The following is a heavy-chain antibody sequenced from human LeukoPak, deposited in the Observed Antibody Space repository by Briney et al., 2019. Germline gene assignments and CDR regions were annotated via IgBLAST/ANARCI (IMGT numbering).Heavy chain of an antibody. CDR1: GFTFSSYG. D-gene: IGHD6-19*01. CDR3: AKTPVPYSSGWYALDY. CDR2: IRYDGSNK. V-gene: IGHV3-30*02. Sequence: PAGSLRLSCAASGFTFSSYGMHWVRQAPGKGLEWVAFIRYDGSNKYYADSVKGRFTISRDNSKNTLYLQMNGLRAEDTAVYYCAKTPVPYSSGWYALDYWGQGTLVTVSS. J-gene: IGHJ4*02.